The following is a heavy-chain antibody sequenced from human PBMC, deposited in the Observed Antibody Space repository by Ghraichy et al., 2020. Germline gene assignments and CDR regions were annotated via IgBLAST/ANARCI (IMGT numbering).Heavy chain of an antibody. V-gene: IGHV4-39*02. J-gene: IGHJ5*02. CDR1: GGSISSSSYY. Sequence: SETLSLTCTVSGGSISSSSYYWGWIRQPPGKGLEWIGSIYYSGSTYYNPSLQSPVTISVATSKNHFSLKLSSVTAADTAVYYCARRFGWFDPWGQGTLVTISS. D-gene: IGHD3-10*01. CDR3: ARRFGWFDP. CDR2: IYYSGST.